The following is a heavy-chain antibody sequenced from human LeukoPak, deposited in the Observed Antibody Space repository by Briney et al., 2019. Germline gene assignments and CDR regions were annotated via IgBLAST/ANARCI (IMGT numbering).Heavy chain of an antibody. CDR3: ARETRGESDY. Sequence: GGSLRLSCAASGFTVSSNYMSWVRQAPGKGLEWVAHIKQDGSGKYYVDSVKGRFTISRDNAKNSLYLQMNSLRAEDTAMYYCARETRGESDYWGHGTLVTVSS. CDR1: GFTVSSNY. J-gene: IGHJ4*01. D-gene: IGHD3-10*01. V-gene: IGHV3-7*01. CDR2: IKQDGSGK.